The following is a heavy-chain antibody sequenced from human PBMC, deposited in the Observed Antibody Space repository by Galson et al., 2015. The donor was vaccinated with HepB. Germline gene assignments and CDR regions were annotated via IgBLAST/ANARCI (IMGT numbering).Heavy chain of an antibody. J-gene: IGHJ4*02. CDR3: ARDLGYSYGRGFDY. V-gene: IGHV4-59*01. Sequence: ETLSLTCTVSGGSISSYYWSWIRQPPGKGLEWIGYIYYSGSTNYNPSLKSRVTISVDTSKNQFSLKLSSVTAADTAVYYCARDLGYSYGRGFDYWGQGTLVTVSS. CDR1: GGSISSYY. D-gene: IGHD5-18*01. CDR2: IYYSGST.